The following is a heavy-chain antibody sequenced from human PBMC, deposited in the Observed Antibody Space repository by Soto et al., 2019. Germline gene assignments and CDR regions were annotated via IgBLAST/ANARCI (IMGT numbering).Heavy chain of an antibody. CDR2: INPNSGGT. J-gene: IGHJ6*02. Sequence: ASVKVSCKTSGYTFRNYGISWVRQAPGQGLEWMGWINPNSGGTNYAQKFQGWVTMTRDTSISTAYMELSRLRSDDTAVYYCARDQVSSPYDFWSGYLYGMDVWGQGTTVTVSS. D-gene: IGHD3-3*01. CDR1: GYTFRNYG. V-gene: IGHV1-2*04. CDR3: ARDQVSSPYDFWSGYLYGMDV.